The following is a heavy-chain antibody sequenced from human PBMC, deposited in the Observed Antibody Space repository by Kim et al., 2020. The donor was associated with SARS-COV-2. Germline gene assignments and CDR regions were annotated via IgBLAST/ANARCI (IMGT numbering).Heavy chain of an antibody. CDR1: GGSSIHHY. Sequence: SETLSLSCTVSGGSSIHHYWSWIRQSPEKGLAWIGEVSHSGSINFDPSLRGRVTLFLDPYKNQFSLKLTFVTAADTAVYYCTRGTSYFMDVWAEGSTVIGS. D-gene: IGHD3-10*01. J-gene: IGHJ6*03. V-gene: IGHV4-34*01. CDR3: TRGTSYFMDV. CDR2: VSHSGSI.